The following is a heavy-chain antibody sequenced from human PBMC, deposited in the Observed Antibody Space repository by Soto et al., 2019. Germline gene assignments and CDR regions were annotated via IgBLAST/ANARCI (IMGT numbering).Heavy chain of an antibody. CDR3: ARDGIAAAGTSWFDP. D-gene: IGHD6-13*01. J-gene: IGHJ5*02. CDR1: GYTFTSHA. V-gene: IGHV1-3*05. Sequence: QVQLVQSGAEEKKPGASVKVSCKASGYTFTSHAMHWVRQAPGQRLERMGWINAGNGNTKYSQKFQGRVTITTDTSASTGYMELSSLRSEDTAVYYCARDGIAAAGTSWFDPGGQGTLVTVSS. CDR2: INAGNGNT.